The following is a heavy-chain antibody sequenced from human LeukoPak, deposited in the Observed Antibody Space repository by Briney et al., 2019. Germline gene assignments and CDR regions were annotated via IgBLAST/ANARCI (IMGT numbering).Heavy chain of an antibody. D-gene: IGHD3-22*01. V-gene: IGHV4-34*01. CDR2: INHSGST. J-gene: IGHJ4*02. Sequence: SETLSLTCAVYGGSFSGYYWSWIRQPPGKGLEWIGEINHSGSTNYNPSLKSRVTISVDTSKNQFSLKLSSVTAADTAVYYCARGLPAMTVVVQARGHFDYWGQGTLVTVSS. CDR1: GGSFSGYY. CDR3: ARGLPAMTVVVQARGHFDY.